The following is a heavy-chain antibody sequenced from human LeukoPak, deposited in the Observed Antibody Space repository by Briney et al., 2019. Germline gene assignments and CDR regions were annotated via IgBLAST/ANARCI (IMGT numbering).Heavy chain of an antibody. D-gene: IGHD5-18*01. Sequence: GGSLRLSCTASGFTLSNFGMHWVRQAPGKGLEWVAVISDDGSNTFYADSVKGLFTISTDNSKNTLYLQLNSLRPEDTAVYYCAKDADTATIINWYFDLWGSGTLVTVSS. J-gene: IGHJ2*01. CDR1: GFTLSNFG. CDR2: ISDDGSNT. CDR3: AKDADTATIINWYFDL. V-gene: IGHV3-30*18.